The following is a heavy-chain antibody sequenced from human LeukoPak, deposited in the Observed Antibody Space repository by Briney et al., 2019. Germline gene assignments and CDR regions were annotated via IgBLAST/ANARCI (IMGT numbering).Heavy chain of an antibody. CDR2: ISSDGVEK. J-gene: IGHJ4*02. Sequence: GGSLRLSCEASGFTFSNYGIHWVRQTPGKGLEWVAAISSDGVEKHYADSVKGRFTISRDNSKSTLYLQMNSLRAEDTALYYCAREPEGGGYYLHFDYWGQETLVTVSS. CDR1: GFTFSNYG. CDR3: AREPEGGGYYLHFDY. V-gene: IGHV3-30*04. D-gene: IGHD3-22*01.